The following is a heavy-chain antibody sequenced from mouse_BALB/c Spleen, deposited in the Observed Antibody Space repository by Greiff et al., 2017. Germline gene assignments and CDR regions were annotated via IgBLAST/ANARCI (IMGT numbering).Heavy chain of an antibody. D-gene: IGHD2-4*01. Sequence: EVKVVESGGGLVQPGGSLRLSCATSGFTFTDYYMSWVRQPPGKALEWLGFIRNKANGYTTEYSASVKGRFTISRDNSQSILYLQMNTLRAEDSATYYCARRLSTMITTGAMDYWGQGTSVTVSS. CDR3: ARRLSTMITTGAMDY. V-gene: IGHV7-3*02. CDR1: GFTFTDYY. J-gene: IGHJ4*01. CDR2: IRNKANGYTT.